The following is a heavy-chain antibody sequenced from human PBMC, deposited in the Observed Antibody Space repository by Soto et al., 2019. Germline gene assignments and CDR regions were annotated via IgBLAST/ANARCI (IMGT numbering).Heavy chain of an antibody. J-gene: IGHJ3*02. Sequence: EVQLVESGGGLVQPGGSLRLSCAASGFTFSSYSMNWVRQAPGKGLEWVSYISSSSSTIYYADSVKGRFTISRDNAKNSLDLQMNSLRAEDTAVYYCARGLYGDYGLGAFDIWGQVTMVTVSS. CDR3: ARGLYGDYGLGAFDI. CDR2: ISSSSSTI. D-gene: IGHD4-17*01. CDR1: GFTFSSYS. V-gene: IGHV3-48*01.